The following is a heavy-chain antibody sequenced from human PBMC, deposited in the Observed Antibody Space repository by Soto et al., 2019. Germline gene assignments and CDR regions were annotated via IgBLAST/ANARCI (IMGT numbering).Heavy chain of an antibody. D-gene: IGHD3-22*01. J-gene: IGHJ3*02. CDR3: ARLLFYFDSSGYGFDT. CDR2: IYPVDSDT. CDR1: GYRFSSYW. Sequence: GESLNISCNGSGYRFSSYWIGWVRQMPGKGLEWMGIIYPVDSDTRYSPSFQGQVTISADKSISTAYLQWSSVKASDTAMYYCARLLFYFDSSGYGFDTRGPGTMVTVSS. V-gene: IGHV5-51*01.